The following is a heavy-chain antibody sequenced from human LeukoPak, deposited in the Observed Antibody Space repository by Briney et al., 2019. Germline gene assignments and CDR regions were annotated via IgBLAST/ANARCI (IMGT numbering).Heavy chain of an antibody. CDR2: VKNYAGGT. V-gene: IGHV3-23*01. CDR3: AKGQMATMLGFDS. CDR1: GFVFSNYD. J-gene: IGHJ4*02. D-gene: IGHD5-24*01. Sequence: PGGSLRLSCAASGFVFSNYDMSWVRQAPGRGLEWVLGVKNYAGGTYYADSVKGRFTISRDNSKSTVYLQMNSLRAEDSALYYCAKGQMATMLGFDSWGQGALVTVSS.